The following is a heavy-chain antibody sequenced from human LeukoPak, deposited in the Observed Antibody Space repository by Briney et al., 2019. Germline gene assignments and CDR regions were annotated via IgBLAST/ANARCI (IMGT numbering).Heavy chain of an antibody. CDR1: GYTFTSYY. CDR2: INPSGGST. CDR3: ARDPYYYGSGSYRAAFLGFDP. V-gene: IGHV1-46*01. D-gene: IGHD3-10*01. Sequence: ASVKVSCKASGYTFTSYYMHWVRQAPGQGLEWMGIINPSGGSTSYAQKFQGRVTMTRDMSTSTVYMELSSLRSEDTAVYYCARDPYYYGSGSYRAAFLGFDPWGQGTLVTVSS. J-gene: IGHJ5*02.